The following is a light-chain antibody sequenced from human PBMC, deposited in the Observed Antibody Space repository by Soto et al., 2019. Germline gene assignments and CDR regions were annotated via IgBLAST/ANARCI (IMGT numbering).Light chain of an antibody. Sequence: DIQMTQSPSSLSASVGDRVTITCRASQSISSYLNWYQQKPGKAPKLLIYAASSLQSGVPSRFSGSGPGTDFTLTISSLQPEAFATYYCQQSYSTPRTFGQGTKVEIK. V-gene: IGKV1-39*01. J-gene: IGKJ1*01. CDR2: AAS. CDR3: QQSYSTPRT. CDR1: QSISSY.